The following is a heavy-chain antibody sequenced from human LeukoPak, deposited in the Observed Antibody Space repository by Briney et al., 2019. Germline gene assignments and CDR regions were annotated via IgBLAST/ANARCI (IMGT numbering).Heavy chain of an antibody. CDR2: IYYSGST. V-gene: IGHV4-59*01. CDR1: GGSISSYY. Sequence: SETLSLTCTVSGGSISSYYWSWIRQPPGKGLEWIGYIYYSGSTNYNPSLKSRVTISVDTSKNQFSLKLSSVTAADTAVYYCARVRGYHYYYYYMDVWGKGTTVTVS. D-gene: IGHD3-16*02. J-gene: IGHJ6*03. CDR3: ARVRGYHYYYYYMDV.